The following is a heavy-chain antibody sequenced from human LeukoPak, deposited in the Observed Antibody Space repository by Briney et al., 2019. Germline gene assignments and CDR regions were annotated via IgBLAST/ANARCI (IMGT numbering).Heavy chain of an antibody. V-gene: IGHV1-69*05. Sequence: ASVKVSCMASGGTFSSYAISWVRQAPGQGLEWMGGIIPIFGTANYAQKFQGRVTITTDESTSTAYMELSSLRSEDTAVYYCASSGPGCSSTGCYTGYWGQGTLVTVSS. CDR2: IIPIFGTA. D-gene: IGHD2-2*02. CDR1: GGTFSSYA. CDR3: ASSGPGCSSTGCYTGY. J-gene: IGHJ4*02.